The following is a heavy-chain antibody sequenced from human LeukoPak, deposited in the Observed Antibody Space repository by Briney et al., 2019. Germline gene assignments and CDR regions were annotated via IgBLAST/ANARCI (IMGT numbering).Heavy chain of an antibody. CDR3: ARDQDAFTFGGVIVC. J-gene: IGHJ4*02. Sequence: GASVTVSCTASGGTFSGYAISWVRQAPGQGLEWMGGIIPIFGTANYAQKFQGRVTITADESTSTAYMELSSLRSEDTAVYYCARDQDAFTFGGVIVCWGQGTLVTVSS. V-gene: IGHV1-69*01. CDR2: IIPIFGTA. CDR1: GGTFSGYA. D-gene: IGHD3-16*02.